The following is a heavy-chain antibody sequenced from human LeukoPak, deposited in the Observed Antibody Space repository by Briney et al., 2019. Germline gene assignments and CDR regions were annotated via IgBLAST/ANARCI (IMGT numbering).Heavy chain of an antibody. Sequence: SETLSLTCTVSGGSISSYYWSWLRQPPGKGLEWIGYIYYSGSTNYNPSLKSRVTISVDTSKNHLSLKLSSVTAADTAVYYCARVGLYCSSTSCSDPLVDYWGQGTLVTVSS. V-gene: IGHV4-59*01. J-gene: IGHJ4*02. CDR2: IYYSGST. CDR3: ARVGLYCSSTSCSDPLVDY. D-gene: IGHD2-2*01. CDR1: GGSISSYY.